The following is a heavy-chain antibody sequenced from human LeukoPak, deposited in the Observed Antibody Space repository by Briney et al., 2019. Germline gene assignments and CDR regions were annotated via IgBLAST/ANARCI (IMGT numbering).Heavy chain of an antibody. J-gene: IGHJ5*01. V-gene: IGHV3-23*01. CDR1: GFTLSSYS. D-gene: IGHD2-2*01. CDR3: SNENVAAALPDSWFDS. Sequence: GGSLRLSCAASGFTLSSYSMCWVRQAPGKGLEWVSGISGSGGTTYYADSVKGRFTISRDNSKNTLYLQMNSLRAEDTAVYYCSNENVAAALPDSWFDSWGQGTLVTVSS. CDR2: ISGSGGTT.